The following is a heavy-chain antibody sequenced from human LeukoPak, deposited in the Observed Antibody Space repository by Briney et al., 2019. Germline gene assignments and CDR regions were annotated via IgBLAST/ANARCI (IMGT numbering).Heavy chain of an antibody. V-gene: IGHV3-74*01. CDR1: GFTFSSYW. D-gene: IGHD2-2*01. CDR2: INSDGSST. Sequence: GGSLRLSCAASGFTFSSYWMHWVRQAPGKGLVWVSRINSDGSSTSYADSVKGRFTISRDNAKNTLYLQMNSLRAEDTAVYYCAKEAQGCSITSCYFDSWGQGTLVTVSS. CDR3: AKEAQGCSITSCYFDS. J-gene: IGHJ4*02.